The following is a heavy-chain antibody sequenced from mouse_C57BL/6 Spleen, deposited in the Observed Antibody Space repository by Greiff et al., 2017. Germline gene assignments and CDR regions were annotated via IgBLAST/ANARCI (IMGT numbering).Heavy chain of an antibody. D-gene: IGHD3-2*02. V-gene: IGHV1-15*01. J-gene: IGHJ3*01. CDR2: IDPETGGT. Sequence: QVQLQQSGAELVRPGASVTLSCKASGYTFTDYVMHWVKQTPVHGLEWIGAIDPETGGTAYNQKFKGKAILTADKSSSTAYMELRSLTSEDSAVYYCTRGSSGYPWFAYWGQGTLVTVSA. CDR3: TRGSSGYPWFAY. CDR1: GYTFTDYV.